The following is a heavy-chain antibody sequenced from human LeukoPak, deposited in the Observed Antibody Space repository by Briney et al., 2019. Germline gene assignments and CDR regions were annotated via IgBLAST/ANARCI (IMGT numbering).Heavy chain of an antibody. CDR1: GGSISSYY. CDR2: IYYSGST. V-gene: IGHV4-59*12. J-gene: IGHJ3*02. CDR3: ARGYSSGWYAFDI. Sequence: SEALSLTCTVSGGSISSYYWSWIRQPPGKGLEWIGYIYYSGSTNYNPSLKSRVTISVDKSKNQFSLKLSSVTAADTAVYYCARGYSSGWYAFDIWGQGTMVTVSS. D-gene: IGHD6-19*01.